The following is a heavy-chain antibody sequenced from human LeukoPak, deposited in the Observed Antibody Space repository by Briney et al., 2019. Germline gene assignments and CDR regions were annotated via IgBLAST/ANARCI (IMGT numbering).Heavy chain of an antibody. J-gene: IGHJ4*02. V-gene: IGHV3-23*01. Sequence: GRSLRLSCAASGFTFSSYAMHWVRQAPGKGLEWVSTISGSGGSTYYTDSVKGRFTISRDNSKNTLYLQMNSLRAEDTAVYYCAKGTYGDYSPYWGQGTLVTVSS. D-gene: IGHD4-17*01. CDR3: AKGTYGDYSPY. CDR1: GFTFSSYA. CDR2: ISGSGGST.